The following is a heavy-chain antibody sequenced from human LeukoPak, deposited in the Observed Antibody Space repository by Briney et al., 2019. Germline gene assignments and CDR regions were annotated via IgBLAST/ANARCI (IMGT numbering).Heavy chain of an antibody. D-gene: IGHD3-22*01. CDR2: IIPILGIA. CDR1: GGTFSSYA. Sequence: SVKVTCKASGGTFSSYAISWVRQAPGQGLEWMGRIIPILGIANYAQKFQGRVTITADKSTSTAYMELSSLRSEDTAVYYCARGLGSYDSSELTWPMISFWGQGTQVTVSS. J-gene: IGHJ4*02. CDR3: ARGLGSYDSSELTWPMISF. V-gene: IGHV1-69*04.